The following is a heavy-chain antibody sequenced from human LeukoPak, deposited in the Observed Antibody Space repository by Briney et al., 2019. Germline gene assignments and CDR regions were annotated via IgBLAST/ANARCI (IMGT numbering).Heavy chain of an antibody. CDR1: GFTFSSYS. Sequence: GGSLRLSCAASGFTFSSYSMNWVRQAPGKGLEWVSSISSSSSYIYYADSVKGRFTISRDNAKNSLYLQMNSLRAEDTAVYYCAKDRLTNLNIGNLGYCSGGSCYSGFFDYWGQGTLVTVSS. J-gene: IGHJ4*02. CDR2: ISSSSSYI. CDR3: AKDRLTNLNIGNLGYCSGGSCYSGFFDY. V-gene: IGHV3-21*04. D-gene: IGHD2-15*01.